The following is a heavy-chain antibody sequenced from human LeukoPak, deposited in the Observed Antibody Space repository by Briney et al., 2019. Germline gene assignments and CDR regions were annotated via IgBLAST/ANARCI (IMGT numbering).Heavy chain of an antibody. Sequence: PSETLSLTCTVSGGSISSYYWSWIRQPPGKGLEWIGYIYYSGSTNYNPSLESRVTISVDTSKNQFSLKLSSVTAADTAVYYCARINNWFDPWGQGTLVTVSS. J-gene: IGHJ5*02. CDR3: ARINNWFDP. CDR2: IYYSGST. CDR1: GGSISSYY. V-gene: IGHV4-59*01.